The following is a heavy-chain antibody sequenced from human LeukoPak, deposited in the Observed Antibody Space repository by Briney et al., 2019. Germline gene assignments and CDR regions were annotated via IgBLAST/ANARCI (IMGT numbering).Heavy chain of an antibody. D-gene: IGHD4-11*01. J-gene: IGHJ4*02. CDR3: ARDSYSAGFDY. Sequence: SETLSLTCTVSGGSFSSSSYYWGWIRQPPGKGLEWIGYIYYSGSTNYNPSLKSRVTISVDTSKNQFSLKLSSVTAADTAVYYCARDSYSAGFDYWGQGTLVTVSS. CDR1: GGSFSSSSYY. V-gene: IGHV4-61*01. CDR2: IYYSGST.